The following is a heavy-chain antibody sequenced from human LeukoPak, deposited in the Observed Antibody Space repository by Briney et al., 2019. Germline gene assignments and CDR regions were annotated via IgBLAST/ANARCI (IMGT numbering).Heavy chain of an antibody. CDR1: GGSISSYY. D-gene: IGHD1-26*01. CDR3: ARLDDSGSYGY. V-gene: IGHV4-59*08. Sequence: SETLSLTCTVSGGSISSYYWSWIRQPPGKGLEWIGYIYYSGSTNYNPSLKSQVTISVDTSKNHFSLKLSSVTAADTAVYYCARLDDSGSYGYWGQGTLVTVSS. CDR2: IYYSGST. J-gene: IGHJ4*02.